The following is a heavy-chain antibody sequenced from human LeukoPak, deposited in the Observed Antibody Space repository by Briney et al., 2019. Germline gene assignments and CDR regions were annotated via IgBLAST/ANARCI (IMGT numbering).Heavy chain of an antibody. CDR3: AKNCSSTSCYWNDAFDI. V-gene: IGHV4-38-2*01. CDR2: MYHSGST. Sequence: PSETLSLTCAVSGYSISSGYYWGWIRQPPGKGLDWIASMYHSGSTYYNPSLKSRVTISVDPSKNQFSLNLSSVTAADTAVYYCAKNCSSTSCYWNDAFDIWGQGTMVTVSS. D-gene: IGHD2-2*01. J-gene: IGHJ3*02. CDR1: GYSISSGYY.